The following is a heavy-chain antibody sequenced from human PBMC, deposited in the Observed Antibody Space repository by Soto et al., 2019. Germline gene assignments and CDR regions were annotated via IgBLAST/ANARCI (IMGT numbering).Heavy chain of an antibody. CDR3: ARVDRGAFDL. D-gene: IGHD1-26*01. CDR2: IHSDGSST. V-gene: IGHV3-74*01. J-gene: IGHJ3*01. Sequence: EVQLLESGGGLVQPGESLRLSCAASGFTFSYYWMHWVRQAPGMGLVWVSRIHSDGSSTTYADSVKGRFTISRDNARNTLYLQMNSLRAEDTAVYYCARVDRGAFDLWCQGTVLTVSS. CDR1: GFTFSYYW.